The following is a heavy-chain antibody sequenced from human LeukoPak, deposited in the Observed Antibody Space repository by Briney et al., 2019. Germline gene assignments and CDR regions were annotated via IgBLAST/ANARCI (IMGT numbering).Heavy chain of an antibody. Sequence: SETLSLTCAVYGGSFSGYYWSWIRQPPGKGLEWIGEINHSGSTNYNPSLKSRVTISVDTSKNQFSLKLSSVTAADTAVYYCARAHRCYDFWSGYLNWFDPWGQGTLVTVSS. D-gene: IGHD3-3*01. CDR2: INHSGST. J-gene: IGHJ5*02. CDR3: ARAHRCYDFWSGYLNWFDP. CDR1: GGSFSGYY. V-gene: IGHV4-34*01.